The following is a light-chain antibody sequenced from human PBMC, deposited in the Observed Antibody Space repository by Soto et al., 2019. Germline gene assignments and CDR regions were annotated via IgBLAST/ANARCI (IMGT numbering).Light chain of an antibody. CDR2: GAS. J-gene: IGKJ1*01. CDR1: QSVSSSY. V-gene: IGKV3-20*01. Sequence: EIVLTQSPGTLSLSPGERATLSCRASQSVSSSYLAWYQQKPGQAPRLLIYGASSRATAIPGRFSGSGSGTDFTLTISRLEPEDFAVYYCQHYGSSLWTFGQGTKVEIK. CDR3: QHYGSSLWT.